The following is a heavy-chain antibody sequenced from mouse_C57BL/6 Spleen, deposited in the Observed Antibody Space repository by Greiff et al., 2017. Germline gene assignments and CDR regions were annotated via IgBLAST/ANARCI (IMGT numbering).Heavy chain of an antibody. CDR3: AIEGGYDYDGYYFDY. J-gene: IGHJ2*01. CDR1: GYTFTSYW. D-gene: IGHD2-4*01. CDR2: IHPSDSDT. V-gene: IGHV1-74*01. Sequence: QVQLKQPGAELVKPGASVKVSCKASGYTFTSYWMHWVKQRPGQGLEWIGRIHPSDSDTNYNQKFKGKATLTVDKSSSTAYMQLSSLTSEDSAVYYCAIEGGYDYDGYYFDYWGQGTTLTVSS.